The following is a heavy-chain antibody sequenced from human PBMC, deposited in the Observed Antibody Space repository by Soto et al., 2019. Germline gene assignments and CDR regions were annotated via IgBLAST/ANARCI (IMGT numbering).Heavy chain of an antibody. CDR3: ARDIAVAEVFDY. CDR2: IYYSGST. J-gene: IGHJ4*02. V-gene: IGHV4-31*03. D-gene: IGHD6-19*01. CDR1: GGSISSGGYY. Sequence: SETLSLTCTVSGGSISSGGYYWSWIRQHPGKGLEWIGYIYYSGSTYYNPSLKSRVTISVDTSKNQFSLKLSSVTAADTAVYYCARDIAVAEVFDYWGQGTLVTVSS.